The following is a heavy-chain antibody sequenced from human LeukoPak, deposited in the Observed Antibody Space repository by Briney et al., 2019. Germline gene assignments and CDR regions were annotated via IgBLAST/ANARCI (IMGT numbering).Heavy chain of an antibody. D-gene: IGHD5-18*01. J-gene: IGHJ4*02. CDR3: ARSWITGYGTVLDY. Sequence: GASLKISCKGSGYSFTSYWIGWVRQMPGKDVDWMGIIYPGDSDTRYSPSFQGQVTISADKSIGTAYLQWSSLKASDTAIYYCARSWITGYGTVLDYWGQGTLVTVSS. CDR1: GYSFTSYW. CDR2: IYPGDSDT. V-gene: IGHV5-51*01.